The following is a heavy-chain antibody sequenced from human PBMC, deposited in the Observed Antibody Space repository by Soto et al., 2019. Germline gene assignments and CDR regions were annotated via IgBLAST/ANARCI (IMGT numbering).Heavy chain of an antibody. Sequence: PSETLSLTCTVSGGSISNYFCNWIRQPAGKGLEWIGRIDNSGSTNYNPSLKSRITMSADTSRNQFSLKLNSVTAADTAVYYCAGGGQDFWGVPFASGGRGPLAPVSS. J-gene: IGHJ1*01. CDR3: AGGGQDFWGVPFAS. D-gene: IGHD3-3*01. V-gene: IGHV4-4*07. CDR2: IDNSGST. CDR1: GGSISNYF.